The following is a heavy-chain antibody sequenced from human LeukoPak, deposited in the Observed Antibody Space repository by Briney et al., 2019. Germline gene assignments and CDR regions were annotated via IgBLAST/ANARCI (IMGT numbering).Heavy chain of an antibody. Sequence: SETLSLTCTVSGGSISSGSYYWSWIRQPAGKGLEWIGRIYTSGSTNYNPSLKRRVTISLDTSKSQFSLRLSSVTAADTAVYYCARIPGGYVDYWGQGTLVTVSS. J-gene: IGHJ4*02. V-gene: IGHV4-61*02. D-gene: IGHD1-14*01. CDR1: GGSISSGSYY. CDR2: IYTSGST. CDR3: ARIPGGYVDY.